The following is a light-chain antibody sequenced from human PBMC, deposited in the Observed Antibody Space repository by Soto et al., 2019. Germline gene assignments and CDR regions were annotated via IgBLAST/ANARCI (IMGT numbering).Light chain of an antibody. Sequence: QSALTQPASVSGSPGQSITISCTGTSSDVGGYNYVSWYQQHPGKAPKLMIYEVSYWPSGVSNRFSGSKSGNTASLTVSGLQAEDEADYYCSSYGGSNNVVFGGGTKLTVL. CDR3: SSYGGSNNVV. CDR2: EVS. V-gene: IGLV2-14*01. CDR1: SSDVGGYNY. J-gene: IGLJ2*01.